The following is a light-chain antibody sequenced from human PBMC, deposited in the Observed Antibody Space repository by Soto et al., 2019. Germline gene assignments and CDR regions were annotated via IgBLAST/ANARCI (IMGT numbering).Light chain of an antibody. CDR2: DVS. CDR3: QQRSNWPPIT. V-gene: IGKV3-11*01. Sequence: ESVLTQSPASLSLSPGERATLSCRASQIVSSYLAWYQQKPGQAPRLLIYDVSNRATGIPARFSGSGSGTDFTLTISSLEPEDFAVYYCQQRSNWPPITFGQGTRLEI. CDR1: QIVSSY. J-gene: IGKJ5*01.